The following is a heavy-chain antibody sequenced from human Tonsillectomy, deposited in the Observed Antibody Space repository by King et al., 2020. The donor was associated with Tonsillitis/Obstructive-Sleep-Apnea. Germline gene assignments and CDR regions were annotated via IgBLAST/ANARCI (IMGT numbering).Heavy chain of an antibody. J-gene: IGHJ4*02. CDR1: GGSFSGNH. D-gene: IGHD1-26*01. CDR2: INHSGST. V-gene: IGHV4-34*01. Sequence: VQLQQWGAGLLKPSETLSLTCAVYGGSFSGNHWNWIRQPPGKDLEWIGEINHSGSTNYNPSLKSRVIISVDASKNQFSLKLSSVTAADTAVYYCAGGPQRIVGATGLYYFDYWGQGNLVTVSS. CDR3: AGGPQRIVGATGLYYFDY.